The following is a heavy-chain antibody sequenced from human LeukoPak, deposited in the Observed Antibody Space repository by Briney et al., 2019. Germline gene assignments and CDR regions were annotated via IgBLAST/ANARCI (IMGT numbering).Heavy chain of an antibody. Sequence: PGGSLRLSCAASGFTFSSYAMSWVRLAPGKGLEWVSAISGSGGSTYYADSVKGRFTISRDNSKNTLYLQMNSLRAEDTAVYYCAKASYYYDSSGYQVWDYYYMDVWGKGTTVTVSS. V-gene: IGHV3-23*01. J-gene: IGHJ6*03. D-gene: IGHD3-22*01. CDR2: ISGSGGST. CDR1: GFTFSSYA. CDR3: AKASYYYDSSGYQVWDYYYMDV.